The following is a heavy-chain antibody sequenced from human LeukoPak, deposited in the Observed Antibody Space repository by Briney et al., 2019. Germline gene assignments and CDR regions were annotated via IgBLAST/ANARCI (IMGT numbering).Heavy chain of an antibody. CDR1: GFTFSSYS. CDR3: ARAVLLWFGELYYFDY. D-gene: IGHD3-10*01. CDR2: ISSSSSYI. V-gene: IGHV3-21*01. Sequence: GGSLRLSCAASGFTFSSYSMNWVRQAPGKGLEWVSSISSSSSYIYYADSVKGRFTISRDNDKNSLYLQMNSLRAEDTAVYYCARAVLLWFGELYYFDYWGQGTLVTVSS. J-gene: IGHJ4*02.